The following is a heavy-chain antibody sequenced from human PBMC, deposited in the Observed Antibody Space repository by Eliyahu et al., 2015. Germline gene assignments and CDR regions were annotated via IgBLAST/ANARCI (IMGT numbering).Heavy chain of an antibody. CDR2: ISGSGDTT. Sequence: EVQLLESGGGLVQPGGSXRLXCXAXXFXXANCAMTWVRQAPGKGLEWVSGISGSGDTTYYADSVKGRSTISRDNSKSTLYLQLKYLGAEDTALYYCAKCRTTTGNCIFDDWGQGTPVTVSS. V-gene: IGHV3-23*01. CDR3: AKCRTTTGNCIFDD. D-gene: IGHD2/OR15-2a*01. J-gene: IGHJ4*02. CDR1: XFXXANCA.